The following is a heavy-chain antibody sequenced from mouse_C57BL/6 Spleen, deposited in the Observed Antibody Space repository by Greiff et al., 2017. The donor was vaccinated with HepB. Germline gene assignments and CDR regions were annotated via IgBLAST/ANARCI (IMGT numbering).Heavy chain of an antibody. J-gene: IGHJ1*03. D-gene: IGHD2-4*01. CDR1: GYTFTSYW. Sequence: EVQLQQSGTVLARPGASVKMSCKTSGYTFTSYWMHWVKQRPGQGLEWIGAIYPGNSDTSYNQKFKGKAKLTAVTSASTAYMELSSLTNEDSAVYYCTRYDYEGNWYFDVWGTRTTVTVSS. V-gene: IGHV1-5*01. CDR2: IYPGNSDT. CDR3: TRYDYEGNWYFDV.